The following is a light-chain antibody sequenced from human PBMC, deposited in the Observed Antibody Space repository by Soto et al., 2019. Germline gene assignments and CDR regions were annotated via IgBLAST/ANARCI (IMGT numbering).Light chain of an antibody. V-gene: IGKV1-5*03. J-gene: IGKJ1*01. Sequence: DILMTQSPSTLSASVGDRITITCRASQTISTWVAWYQQKPGRAPKLLIYKAISLESGVPARFSGSGSGTEFTLTISSLQPDDFATYYCQHYNSYSEAFGQGTKVDIK. CDR3: QHYNSYSEA. CDR1: QTISTW. CDR2: KAI.